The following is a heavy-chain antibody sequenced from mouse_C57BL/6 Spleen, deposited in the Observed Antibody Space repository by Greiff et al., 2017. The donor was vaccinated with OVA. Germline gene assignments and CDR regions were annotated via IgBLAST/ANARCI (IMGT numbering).Heavy chain of an antibody. J-gene: IGHJ1*03. Sequence: VQLQESGAELVKPGASVKISCKASGYAFSSYWMNWVKQRPGKGLEWIGQIYPGDGDTNYNGKFKGKATLTADKSSSTAYMQLSSLTSEDSAVYFCARRDQGYFDVWGTGTTVTVAS. V-gene: IGHV1-80*01. CDR2: IYPGDGDT. CDR1: GYAFSSYW. D-gene: IGHD3-3*01. CDR3: ARRDQGYFDV.